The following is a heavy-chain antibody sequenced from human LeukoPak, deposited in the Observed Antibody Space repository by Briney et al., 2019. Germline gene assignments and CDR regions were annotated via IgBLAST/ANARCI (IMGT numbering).Heavy chain of an antibody. J-gene: IGHJ6*02. Sequence: PGGSLRLSCAASGFTVSINYMSWVRQAPGKGLEWVSVIYSGGSTYYADSVKGRFTISRHNSKNTLYLQMNSLRAEDTAVYYCARASPLRFLEWSYYGMDVWGQGTTVTVSS. D-gene: IGHD3-3*01. CDR1: GFTVSINY. CDR2: IYSGGST. V-gene: IGHV3-53*04. CDR3: ARASPLRFLEWSYYGMDV.